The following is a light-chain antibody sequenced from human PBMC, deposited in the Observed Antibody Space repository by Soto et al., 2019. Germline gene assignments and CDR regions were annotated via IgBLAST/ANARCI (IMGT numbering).Light chain of an antibody. CDR3: QQYGSSPYT. V-gene: IGKV3-20*01. CDR2: GAS. Sequence: EIVLTQSPGTLSLSPGERATLSCRASQSVTSSYLAWYQQKPGQAPRLLISGASNRATGIPDRFSGSGSGTDFTLTSSRLEPEDFAVYYCQQYGSSPYTFGQGTKLEIK. CDR1: QSVTSSY. J-gene: IGKJ2*01.